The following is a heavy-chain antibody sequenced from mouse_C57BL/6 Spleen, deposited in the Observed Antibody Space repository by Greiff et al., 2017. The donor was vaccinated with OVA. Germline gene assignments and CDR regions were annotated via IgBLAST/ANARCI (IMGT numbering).Heavy chain of an antibody. D-gene: IGHD3-2*02. J-gene: IGHJ4*01. Sequence: EVQVVESGPGMVKPSQSLSLTCTVTGYSITSGYDWHWIRHFPGNKLEWMGYISYSGSTNYNPSLKSRISITHDTSKNHFFLKLNSVTTEDTATYYCARGDSSGYDYYAMDYWGQGTSVTVSS. V-gene: IGHV3-1*01. CDR2: ISYSGST. CDR3: ARGDSSGYDYYAMDY. CDR1: GYSITSGYD.